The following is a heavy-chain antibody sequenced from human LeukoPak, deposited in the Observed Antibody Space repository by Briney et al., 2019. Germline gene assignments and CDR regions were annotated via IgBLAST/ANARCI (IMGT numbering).Heavy chain of an antibody. D-gene: IGHD3-22*01. CDR3: ARGDSSGYYWFDP. CDR1: GGSFSGYY. V-gene: IGHV4-34*01. Sequence: SETLSLTCAVYGGSFSGYYWSWIRQPPGKGLEWIGEINHSGSTNYNPSLKSRVTISVDRSKNQFSLKLSSVTAADTAVYYCARGDSSGYYWFDPWGQGTLVTVSS. J-gene: IGHJ5*02. CDR2: INHSGST.